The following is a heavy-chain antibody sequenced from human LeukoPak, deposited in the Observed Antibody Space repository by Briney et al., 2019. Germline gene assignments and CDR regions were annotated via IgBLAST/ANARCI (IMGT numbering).Heavy chain of an antibody. J-gene: IGHJ4*02. Sequence: PGGSLRLSCAASGFPFSTYGMHWVRQAPGKGLEWVAFIRYDGSNKSYSESVKGRFTISRDNSKNTLYLQMNSLRVDDTAVYYCAPRVVVIAAPFDYWGQGTLVTVSS. V-gene: IGHV3-30*02. CDR1: GFPFSTYG. D-gene: IGHD2-21*01. CDR3: APRVVVIAAPFDY. CDR2: IRYDGSNK.